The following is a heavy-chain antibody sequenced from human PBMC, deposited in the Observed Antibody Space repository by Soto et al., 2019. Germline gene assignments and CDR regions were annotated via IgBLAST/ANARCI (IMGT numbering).Heavy chain of an antibody. D-gene: IGHD6-13*01. CDR1: GGSVSCYY. V-gene: IGHV4-34*01. CDR3: ATDPGIAAV. J-gene: IGHJ4*02. CDR2: INHSGST. Sequence: QVQLQQWGAGLLKPSETLSLTCAVYGGSVSCYYWSWIRPPPGQGLEWIGEINHSGSTNYNPSIKSRVTISVDTAKNQFSLKLRSVTAADTAVYYCATDPGIAAVWGQGTLVTVSS.